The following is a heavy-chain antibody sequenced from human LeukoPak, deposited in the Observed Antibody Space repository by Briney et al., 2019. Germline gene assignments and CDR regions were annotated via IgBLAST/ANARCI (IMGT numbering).Heavy chain of an antibody. J-gene: IGHJ3*02. D-gene: IGHD4-23*01. Sequence: GRSLRLSCAAAGFIFDDYAMHWVRQAPGKGLEWVSGISWNSGSIDYADSVKGRFTISRDNAKNSLYLQMNSLRAEDTAVYYCARGQDTVITSRDAFDIWGQGTMVTVSS. V-gene: IGHV3-9*01. CDR1: GFIFDDYA. CDR3: ARGQDTVITSRDAFDI. CDR2: ISWNSGSI.